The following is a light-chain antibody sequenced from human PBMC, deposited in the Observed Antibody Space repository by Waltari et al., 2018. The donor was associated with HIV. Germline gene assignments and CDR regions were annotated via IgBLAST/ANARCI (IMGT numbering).Light chain of an antibody. CDR1: TSIIGAGYD. CDR2: GNS. J-gene: IGLJ1*01. V-gene: IGLV1-40*01. Sequence: QSVLAQPPSLSGAPGQRVTISCTWRTSIIGAGYDVYWYQQLPEKAPKLLIYGNSNRPSGVPDRFSGSKSGTSASLAITVLQAEDEADYYCQSYDSSLEVFGTGTKVTVL. CDR3: QSYDSSLEV.